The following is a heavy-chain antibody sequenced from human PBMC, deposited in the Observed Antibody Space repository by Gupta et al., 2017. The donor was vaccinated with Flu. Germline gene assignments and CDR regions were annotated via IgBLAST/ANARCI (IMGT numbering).Heavy chain of an antibody. D-gene: IGHD1-1*01. CDR2: IWYDGSNK. Sequence: QVQLVEYGGGVVQPGRSLRLSCAASGFTFSSYGMHGVRQAPGKGLGWVAVIWYDGSNKYYADSVKGRFTISRDNSKNTLYLQMNSLRAEDTAVYYCARNPIQLEKAYYYYGMDVWGQGTTVTVSS. CDR1: GFTFSSYG. CDR3: ARNPIQLEKAYYYYGMDV. J-gene: IGHJ6*02. V-gene: IGHV3-33*01.